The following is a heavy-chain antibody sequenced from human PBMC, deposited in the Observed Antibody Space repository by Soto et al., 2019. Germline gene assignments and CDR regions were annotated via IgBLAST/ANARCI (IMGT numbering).Heavy chain of an antibody. CDR3: ARGITRGSFTPFDL. D-gene: IGHD3-10*01. CDR2: FSHVFGGP. CDR1: GDTFSSYS. Sequence: QVHLVQSGAEVKKPGSSVKVSCTSSGDTFSSYSYSWVRLVPGQGLEWMGGFSHVFGGPNYAQNFLDRVTLTAHQFTRTVYLELRGLRSDDTAVYFCARGITRGSFTPFDLRGQGTLVSVSS. V-gene: IGHV1-69*13. J-gene: IGHJ4*02.